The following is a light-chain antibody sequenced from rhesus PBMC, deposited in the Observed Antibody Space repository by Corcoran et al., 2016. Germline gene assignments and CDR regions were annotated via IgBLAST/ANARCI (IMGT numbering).Light chain of an antibody. J-gene: IGKJ4*01. CDR1: QSLLYNSNNKTY. Sequence: DIVMTQSPDSLAVSLGERVTINCKSSQSLLYNSNNKTYLAWYQQKPGQAPKLLIYWASTRESGVPNRFRGRGSGTDFTLTISGLQAEDVAVYYCQQYYTSPLTFGGGTKVEIK. V-gene: IGKV4-1*01. CDR3: QQYYTSPLT. CDR2: WAS.